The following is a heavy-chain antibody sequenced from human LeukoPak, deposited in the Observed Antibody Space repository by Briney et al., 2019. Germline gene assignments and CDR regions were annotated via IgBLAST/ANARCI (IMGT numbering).Heavy chain of an antibody. V-gene: IGHV3-64*01. J-gene: IGHJ3*02. CDR2: ISSNGGST. D-gene: IGHD3-3*01. CDR1: GFPFSSYA. CDR3: ARDGGYDFWSGYAFGI. Sequence: GGSLRLSCSASGFPFSSYAMHWVRQAPGKGLEYVSAISSNGGSTYYANSVKGRFTISRDNSKNTLYLQMGSLRAEDMAVYYCARDGGYDFWSGYAFGIWGQGTMVTVSS.